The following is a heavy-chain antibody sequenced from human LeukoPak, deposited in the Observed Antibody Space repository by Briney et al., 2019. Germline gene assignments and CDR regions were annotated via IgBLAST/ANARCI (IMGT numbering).Heavy chain of an antibody. CDR1: GFTFGSYS. J-gene: IGHJ4*02. Sequence: GGSLRLSCAASGFTFGSYSMNWVRQAPGKGLEWVSSISSSSIYIYYGDSVKGRFTISRDNAKNSLFLQMNSLRAEDTAVYYCARDLGFGEYYFDYWGQGTLVTVSS. CDR3: ARDLGFGEYYFDY. V-gene: IGHV3-21*01. CDR2: ISSSSIYI. D-gene: IGHD3-10*01.